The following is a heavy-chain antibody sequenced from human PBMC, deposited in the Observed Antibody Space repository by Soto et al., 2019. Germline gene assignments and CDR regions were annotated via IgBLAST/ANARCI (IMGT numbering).Heavy chain of an antibody. V-gene: IGHV2-5*02. CDR1: GFSLSTSDVA. D-gene: IGHD6-13*01. J-gene: IGHJ2*01. CDR3: VRRQYTRSWPKNYWSFDV. CDR2: IYWDDDE. Sequence: QITLKESGPTLVKPTQTLTLTCTFSGFSLSTSDVAVGWIRQPPGKALEWLAVIYWDDDEQYSPSLRSRLTINKDTSKNQVVLTMTNMDPVDIATYYCVRRQYTRSWPKNYWSFDVWGRGTLVTVS.